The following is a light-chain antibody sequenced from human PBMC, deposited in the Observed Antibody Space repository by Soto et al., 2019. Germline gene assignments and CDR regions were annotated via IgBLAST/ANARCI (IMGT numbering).Light chain of an antibody. V-gene: IGKV3-20*01. CDR3: QQYGSLWT. Sequence: EIVLTQSPGTLSLSPGESATLSCRASQSVSSSYLAWYQQKPGQAPRLLIYAASSRATGIPDRFSGSGSGTDFTLTISRLEPEDFAVYYCQQYGSLWTFGQGTKVEIK. J-gene: IGKJ1*01. CDR1: QSVSSSY. CDR2: AAS.